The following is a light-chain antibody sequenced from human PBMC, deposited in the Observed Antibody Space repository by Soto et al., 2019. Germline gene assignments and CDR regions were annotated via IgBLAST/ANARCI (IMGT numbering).Light chain of an antibody. CDR3: SSYTRTSTLEV. J-gene: IGLJ3*02. CDR1: SSDVGGYNY. V-gene: IGLV2-14*01. CDR2: EVS. Sequence: QSALTQPASVSGSHGQSITISCTGTSSDVGGYNYVSWYQQHPGKAPKLMIYEVSNRPSGVSNRFSGSKSGNTASLTISGLQAEDESDYYCSSYTRTSTLEVFGGGTKLTVL.